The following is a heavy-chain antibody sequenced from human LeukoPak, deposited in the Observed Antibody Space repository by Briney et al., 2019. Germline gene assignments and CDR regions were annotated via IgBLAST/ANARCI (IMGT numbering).Heavy chain of an antibody. D-gene: IGHD6-19*01. CDR3: ARHNLIRQWLVQDAFDI. CDR1: GGSISSGSYY. Sequence: SETLSLTCIASGGSISSGSYYWGWIRQPPGKGLEWIGSIYYSGSTYYNPSLKSRVTISVDTSKNQFSLKLSSVTAADTAVYYCARHNLIRQWLVQDAFDIWGQGTMVTVSS. V-gene: IGHV4-39*01. J-gene: IGHJ3*02. CDR2: IYYSGST.